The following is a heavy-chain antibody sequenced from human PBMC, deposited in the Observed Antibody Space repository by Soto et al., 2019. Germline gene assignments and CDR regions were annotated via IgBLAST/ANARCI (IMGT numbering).Heavy chain of an antibody. D-gene: IGHD2-15*01. V-gene: IGHV3-30-3*01. CDR3: ARGGSCYSLDY. CDR1: GFTFSSYA. Sequence: PGGSLRLSCAASGFTFSSYAMHWVRQAPGKGLEWVAVISYDGSNKYYADSVRGRFTISRDNSKNTLYLQMNSLRAEDTAVYYCARGGSCYSLDYWGQGTLVTVSS. CDR2: ISYDGSNK. J-gene: IGHJ4*02.